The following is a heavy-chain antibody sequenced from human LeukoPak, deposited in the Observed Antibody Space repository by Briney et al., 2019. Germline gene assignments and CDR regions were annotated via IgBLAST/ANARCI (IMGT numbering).Heavy chain of an antibody. J-gene: IGHJ4*02. CDR1: GFTFDYYA. D-gene: IGHD4-17*01. V-gene: IGHV3-9*01. CDR2: ISWNSGTI. Sequence: GGSLRLSCAASGFTFDYYAMHWVRQAPGKGLEWVSGISWNSGTIDYADSVQGRFTISRDNSKNTLYLQMNSLRAEDTAVYYCAKLFDYGDYDAPLFDYWGQGTLVTVSS. CDR3: AKLFDYGDYDAPLFDY.